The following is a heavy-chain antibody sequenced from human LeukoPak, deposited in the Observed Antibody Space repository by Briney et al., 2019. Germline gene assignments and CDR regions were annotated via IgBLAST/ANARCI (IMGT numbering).Heavy chain of an antibody. D-gene: IGHD6-13*01. CDR2: ISGSGGST. CDR1: GFTFSSYA. J-gene: IGHJ5*02. CDR3: AKDMSIAAAGSYNWFDP. V-gene: IGHV3-23*01. Sequence: GGSLRLSCAASGFTFSSYAMSWVRQAPGKGLEWVSAISGSGGSTYYADSVKGRFTISRDNSKNTLYLQMNSLRAKDTAVYYCAKDMSIAAAGSYNWFDPWGQGTLVTVSS.